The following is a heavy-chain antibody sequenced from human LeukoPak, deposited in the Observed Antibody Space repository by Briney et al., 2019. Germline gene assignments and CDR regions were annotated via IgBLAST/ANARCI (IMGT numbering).Heavy chain of an antibody. J-gene: IGHJ4*02. Sequence: PGGSLRLSCAASGFTFDDYAMHWVRQAPGKGLEWVSGISWNSGSIGYADSVKGRFTISRDNAKNSLYLQMNSLRAEDTALYYCAKAWQWLAPFDYWGQGTLVTVSS. CDR1: GFTFDDYA. V-gene: IGHV3-9*01. CDR2: ISWNSGSI. CDR3: AKAWQWLAPFDY. D-gene: IGHD6-19*01.